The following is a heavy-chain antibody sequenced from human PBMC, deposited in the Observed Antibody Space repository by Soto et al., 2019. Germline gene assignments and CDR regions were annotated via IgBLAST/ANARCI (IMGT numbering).Heavy chain of an antibody. CDR1: WFTLNSNG. J-gene: IGHJ6*02. D-gene: IGHD3-3*01. Sequence: RGGSLRLCCASYWFTLNSNGMTSGRQGPWKWLEGVSSISSSSSYIYYADSVKGRFTISRDNAKNSLYLQMNSLRAEDTAVYYCARRLYYDFWSRYRSHSGLGRDVWGQGTTVTVSS. V-gene: IGHV3-21*01. CDR2: ISSSSSYI. CDR3: ARRLYYDFWSRYRSHSGLGRDV.